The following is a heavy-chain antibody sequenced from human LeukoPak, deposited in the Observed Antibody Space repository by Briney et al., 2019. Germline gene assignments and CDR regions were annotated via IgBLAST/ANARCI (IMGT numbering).Heavy chain of an antibody. V-gene: IGHV4-4*07. CDR3: AREFNDILTGYYLDY. CDR1: GGSISSYY. J-gene: IGHJ4*02. D-gene: IGHD3-9*01. Sequence: PSETLSLTCTVSGGSISSYYWSWIRQPAGKGLEWIGRIYTSGSTNYNPSLKSRVTMSVDTSKNQFSLKLSSVTAADTAVYYCAREFNDILTGYYLDYWGQGTLVTVSS. CDR2: IYTSGST.